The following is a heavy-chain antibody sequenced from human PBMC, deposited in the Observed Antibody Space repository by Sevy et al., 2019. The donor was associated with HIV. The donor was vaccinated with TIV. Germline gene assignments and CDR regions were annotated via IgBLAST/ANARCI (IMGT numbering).Heavy chain of an antibody. J-gene: IGHJ3*02. CDR2: IWYDGSNK. Sequence: GGCLRLSCAASGFTFSSYGMHWVRQAPGKGLEWLAVIWYDGSNKYYADSVKGRFTISRDNSKNRLYLQMISLRAEDTAVYYCETDPSLSAASLGDAAFDIWGQGTMVTVSS. CDR3: ETDPSLSAASLGDAAFDI. V-gene: IGHV3-33*01. CDR1: GFTFSSYG. D-gene: IGHD6-13*01.